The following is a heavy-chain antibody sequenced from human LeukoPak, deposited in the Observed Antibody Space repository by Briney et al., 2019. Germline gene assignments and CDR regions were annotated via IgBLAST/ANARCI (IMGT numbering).Heavy chain of an antibody. CDR3: TSGGADYYDSSGYYQYYFDY. J-gene: IGHJ4*02. CDR1: GFTFGDYA. Sequence: GGSLRLSCTASGFTFGDYAMSWVRQAPGKGLEWVGFIRSKAYGGTTEYAASVKGRFTISRDDSKSIAYLQMNSLKTEDTAVYYCTSGGADYYDSSGYYQYYFDYCGQGTLVTVSS. D-gene: IGHD3-22*01. CDR2: IRSKAYGGTT. V-gene: IGHV3-49*04.